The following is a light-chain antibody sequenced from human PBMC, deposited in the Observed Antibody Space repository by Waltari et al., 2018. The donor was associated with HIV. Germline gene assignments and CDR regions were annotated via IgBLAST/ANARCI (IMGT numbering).Light chain of an antibody. CDR3: QAWDSNTGV. J-gene: IGLJ3*02. CDR1: KLGAKY. CDR2: QDS. V-gene: IGLV3-1*01. Sequence: SYELTQPPSVSVSPGQTASITCSGDKLGAKYACWYQQRPGQSPVLVIDQDSKRPSGISERFSGSNSGNTATLTISGTQAMDEADYYCQAWDSNTGVFGGGTKLTVL.